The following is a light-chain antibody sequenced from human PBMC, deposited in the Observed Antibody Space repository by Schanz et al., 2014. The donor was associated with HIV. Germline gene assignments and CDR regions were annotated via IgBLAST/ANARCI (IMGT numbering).Light chain of an antibody. V-gene: IGKV4-1*01. CDR2: WAS. CDR1: QSVLYRSSSKNS. J-gene: IGKJ3*01. Sequence: DIVLTQSPDSLAVSLGERATIRCKSSQSVLYRSSSKNSLAWYQQKPGQPPRLLIYWASSRESGVPARFSGSGSGTNSTLTISSLQAEDVAVYFCQQYYSPPFTFGPGTKVDIK. CDR3: QQYYSPPFT.